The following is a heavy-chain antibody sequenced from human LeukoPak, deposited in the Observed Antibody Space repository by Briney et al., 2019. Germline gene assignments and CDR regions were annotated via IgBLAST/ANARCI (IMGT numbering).Heavy chain of an antibody. CDR2: ITSGGGTI. D-gene: IGHD3-10*01. V-gene: IGHV3-48*03. Sequence: GGSLRLSCAASGFIFSNYEMNWVRQAPGKGLEWASYITSGGGTIYYADSVKGRFTISRDNAKNSLYLQMNSLRAEDTAVYYCARGRGLLTDYWGQGTLVTVSS. CDR1: GFIFSNYE. CDR3: ARGRGLLTDY. J-gene: IGHJ4*02.